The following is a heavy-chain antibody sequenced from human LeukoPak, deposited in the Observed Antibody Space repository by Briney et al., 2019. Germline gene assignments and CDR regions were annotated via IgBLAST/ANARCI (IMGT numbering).Heavy chain of an antibody. CDR3: ARYGLADTFDI. J-gene: IGHJ3*02. Sequence: PGGSLRLSCAASGFTFSIFWMSWVRQAPGEGLEWMASIKQDASETRYVDSVKGRFTILRDNTETSLFLHMNSLRAEDTAVYYCARYGLADTFDIWGHGTVVTVSS. CDR2: IKQDASET. D-gene: IGHD4-17*01. CDR1: GFTFSIFW. V-gene: IGHV3-7*01.